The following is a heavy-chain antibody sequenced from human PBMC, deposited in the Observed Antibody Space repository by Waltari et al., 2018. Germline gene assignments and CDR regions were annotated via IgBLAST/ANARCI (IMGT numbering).Heavy chain of an antibody. CDR2: IIPILGIA. CDR1: GGTFSSYT. D-gene: IGHD2-21*02. Sequence: QVQLVQSGAEVKKPGSSVTVSCKASGGTFSSYTISWVRQAPGQGLEWMGRIIPILGIANYAQKFQGRVTITADKSTSTAYMELSSLRSEDTAVYYCASWGGNSEGGYWGQGTLVTVSS. CDR3: ASWGGNSEGGY. J-gene: IGHJ4*02. V-gene: IGHV1-69*02.